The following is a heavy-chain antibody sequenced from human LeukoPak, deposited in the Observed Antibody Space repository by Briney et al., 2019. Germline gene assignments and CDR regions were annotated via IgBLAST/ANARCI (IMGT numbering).Heavy chain of an antibody. Sequence: PSGTRSLTCAVSGGSISSSNWWSWVRQPPGKGLEWIGEIYHSGSTNYNPSLKSRVTISVDKSKNQFSLKLSSVTAADTAVYYCARGEGYSSSWYQPHFDYWGQGTLVTVSS. J-gene: IGHJ4*02. V-gene: IGHV4-4*02. CDR1: GGSISSSNW. D-gene: IGHD6-13*01. CDR3: ARGEGYSSSWYQPHFDY. CDR2: IYHSGST.